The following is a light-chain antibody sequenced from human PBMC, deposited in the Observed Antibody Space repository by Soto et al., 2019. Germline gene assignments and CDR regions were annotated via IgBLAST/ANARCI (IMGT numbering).Light chain of an antibody. Sequence: DIVMTQSPDSLAVSLGERATINCKSSQSVLYSSNNKNYLAWYQQRPGQPPKLLIYWASTRESGVPDRFSGSGCGTQYTLTITSLQAEDVAIYYCQQSESTPPTFGQGTKLEIK. J-gene: IGKJ2*01. CDR1: QSVLYSSNNKNY. CDR3: QQSESTPPT. V-gene: IGKV4-1*01. CDR2: WAS.